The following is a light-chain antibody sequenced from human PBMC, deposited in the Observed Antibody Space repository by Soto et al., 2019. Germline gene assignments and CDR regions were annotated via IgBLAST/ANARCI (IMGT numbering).Light chain of an antibody. J-gene: IGKJ1*01. Sequence: EIVLTQSPGTLSLSPGERATLSCRASQSFSSNYLAWYQQKPGQAPRLLIYGTSSRATGIPDRFSGSGSGTDFTLTISRLEPEDFAVYYCQQYGSSRTVGQGTKVDIK. CDR3: QQYGSSRT. CDR2: GTS. V-gene: IGKV3-20*01. CDR1: QSFSSNY.